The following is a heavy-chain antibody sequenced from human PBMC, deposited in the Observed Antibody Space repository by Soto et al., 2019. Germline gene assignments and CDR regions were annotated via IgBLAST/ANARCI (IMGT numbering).Heavy chain of an antibody. CDR2: INPSGGST. D-gene: IGHD2-21*02. Sequence: ASVKVSCKASGYTFTSYYMHWVRQAPGQGLEWMGIINPSGGSTSYAQKFQGRVTMTRDTSTSTVYMELSSLGSEDTAVYYCARGPLVVTPYYYYGMDVWGQGTTVTV. V-gene: IGHV1-46*01. CDR3: ARGPLVVTPYYYYGMDV. CDR1: GYTFTSYY. J-gene: IGHJ6*02.